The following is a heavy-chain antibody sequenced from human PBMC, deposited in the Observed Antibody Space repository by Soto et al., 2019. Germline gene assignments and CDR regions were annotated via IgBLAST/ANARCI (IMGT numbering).Heavy chain of an antibody. V-gene: IGHV1-18*01. Sequence: ASVKVPCKDYGYTFTSYGISWVRQAPGQGLEWMGWISAYNGNTNYAQKLQGRVTMTTDTSTSTAYMELRSLRSDDTAVYYCAALHYDFWSGYPRNDAFDIWGQGTMVTVSS. CDR3: AALHYDFWSGYPRNDAFDI. CDR1: GYTFTSYG. CDR2: ISAYNGNT. J-gene: IGHJ3*02. D-gene: IGHD3-3*01.